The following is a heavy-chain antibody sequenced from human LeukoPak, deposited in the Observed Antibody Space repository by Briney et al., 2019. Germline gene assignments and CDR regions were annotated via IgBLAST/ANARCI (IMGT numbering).Heavy chain of an antibody. Sequence: PSETLSLTCGVSSEFFSGYYWGWIRQPPGRGGEGSGDINDSGTTKYNPTLNNRVTISIDTSKMQFSLTVKSVTAADTAVYYCARLPLGAFGEVLNFDSWGQGTPVTVSS. D-gene: IGHD3-10*01. J-gene: IGHJ4*02. CDR3: ARLPLGAFGEVLNFDS. CDR2: INDSGTT. V-gene: IGHV4-34*01. CDR1: SEFFSGYY.